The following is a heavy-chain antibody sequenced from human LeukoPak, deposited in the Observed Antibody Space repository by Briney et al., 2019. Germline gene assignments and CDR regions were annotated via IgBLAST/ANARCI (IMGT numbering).Heavy chain of an antibody. CDR2: ISGSGDNT. Sequence: GGSLRLSCAASGFTFSSYAMSWVRQVPGKGLEWVSVISGSGDNTYYADSVKGRFTISRDDSKNMLYLQMNSLRAEDTAVYYCARDRRSSSLVFVKRAYFDYWGQGTLVTVSS. V-gene: IGHV3-23*01. CDR3: ARDRRSSSLVFVKRAYFDY. D-gene: IGHD6-6*01. CDR1: GFTFSSYA. J-gene: IGHJ4*02.